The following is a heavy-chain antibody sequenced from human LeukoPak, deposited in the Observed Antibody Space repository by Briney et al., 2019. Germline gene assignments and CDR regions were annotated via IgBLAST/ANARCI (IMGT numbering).Heavy chain of an antibody. CDR2: ISSSSSTI. CDR3: ARVPDYGDPYYYYYMDV. CDR1: GFTFSSYS. J-gene: IGHJ6*03. V-gene: IGHV3-48*02. D-gene: IGHD4-17*01. Sequence: GGSLRLSCAASGFTFSSYSMSWVRQAPGKGLEWVSYISSSSSTIYYADSVKGRSTISRDNAKNSLYLQMSSLRDEDTAVYYCARVPDYGDPYYYYYMDVWGKGTPVTVSS.